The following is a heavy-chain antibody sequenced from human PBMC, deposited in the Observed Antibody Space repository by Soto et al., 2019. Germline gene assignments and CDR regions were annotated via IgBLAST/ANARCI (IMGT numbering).Heavy chain of an antibody. Sequence: EVQLLESGGRLVQPGGSLGLSCAASGFTFSSYAMSWVRQAPGKGLEWVSAISGSGDTTYYVDSVKGRFTISRDNSKNTLYLQMSSLRAEDTALYYCAKDTLLIGVVTLLDDWGQGTLVTVSS. V-gene: IGHV3-23*01. J-gene: IGHJ4*02. CDR2: ISGSGDTT. D-gene: IGHD3-3*01. CDR3: AKDTLLIGVVTLLDD. CDR1: GFTFSSYA.